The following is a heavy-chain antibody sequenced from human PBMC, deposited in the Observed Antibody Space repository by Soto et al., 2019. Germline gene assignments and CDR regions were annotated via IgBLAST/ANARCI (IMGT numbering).Heavy chain of an antibody. CDR3: ARGRGSTGYLGREHYFDY. Sequence: EVQVVESGGGLVQPGGSLRLSCAASGFRVTNNYMNWVRQAPGKGLEWVSIIDIGGNTYYADSVKDRFTISRDNSRNTLYLHMDSLRAEDTAVYYCARGRGSTGYLGREHYFDYWGQGTLGTVSP. D-gene: IGHD2-2*01. J-gene: IGHJ4*02. CDR1: GFRVTNNY. CDR2: IDIGGNT. V-gene: IGHV3-66*01.